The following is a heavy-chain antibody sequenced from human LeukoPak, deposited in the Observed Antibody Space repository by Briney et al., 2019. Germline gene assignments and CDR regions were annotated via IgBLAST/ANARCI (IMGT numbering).Heavy chain of an antibody. V-gene: IGHV1-18*01. D-gene: IGHD3-16*02. CDR1: GYTFTSYG. CDR3: ARDQIFYDYVWGSYRLRSSFDY. CDR2: ISAYNGNT. Sequence: ASVKVSCKASGYTFTSYGISWVRQAPGQRLEWMGWISAYNGNTNYAQKLQGRVTMTTDTSTSTAYMELRSLRSDDTAVYYCARDQIFYDYVWGSYRLRSSFDYWRQGTLVTVSS. J-gene: IGHJ4*02.